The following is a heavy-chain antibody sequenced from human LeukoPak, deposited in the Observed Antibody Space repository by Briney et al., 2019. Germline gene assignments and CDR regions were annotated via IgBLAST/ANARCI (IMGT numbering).Heavy chain of an antibody. Sequence: GGSLRLSCAVSEFTFSNYWMSWVRQAPGKGLEWVANIKQDGSEKYYVDSVKGRFTISRDNAKNSLYLQMNSLRAEDTAVYYCARADWYYFDYWGQGTLVTVSS. CDR2: IKQDGSEK. D-gene: IGHD3-9*01. CDR3: ARADWYYFDY. V-gene: IGHV3-7*01. CDR1: EFTFSNYW. J-gene: IGHJ4*02.